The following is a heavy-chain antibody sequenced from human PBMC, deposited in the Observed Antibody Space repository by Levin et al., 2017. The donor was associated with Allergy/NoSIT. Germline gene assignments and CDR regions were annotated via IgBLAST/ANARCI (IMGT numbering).Heavy chain of an antibody. CDR1: GVSITSSYY. CDR3: AMQARSTSGPQTSYFDL. CDR2: FFRGGDT. V-gene: IGHV4-38-2*02. J-gene: IGHJ4*02. Sequence: SCTVSGVSITSSYYWGWVRQTPGRGLEWIGNFFRGGDTYYNPSLKGRVTISEDTSKNQVFLRLNSVTAADPALDFCAMQARSTSGPQTSYFDLWGQGTLVTVSS. D-gene: IGHD2-2*01.